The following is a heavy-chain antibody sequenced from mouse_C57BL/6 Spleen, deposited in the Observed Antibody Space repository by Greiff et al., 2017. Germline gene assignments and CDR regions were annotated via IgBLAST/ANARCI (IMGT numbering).Heavy chain of an antibody. D-gene: IGHD2-3*01. CDR3: TEDGYSYAMDY. J-gene: IGHJ4*01. Sequence: VQLQQSGAELVRPGASVKLSCTASGFNIKDYYMHWVKQRPEQGLEWIGRIDPEDGDTEYAPKFQGKATMTADTSSNTAYLQLSSLTSEDTAVYYCTEDGYSYAMDYWGQGTSVTVSS. V-gene: IGHV14-1*01. CDR1: GFNIKDYY. CDR2: IDPEDGDT.